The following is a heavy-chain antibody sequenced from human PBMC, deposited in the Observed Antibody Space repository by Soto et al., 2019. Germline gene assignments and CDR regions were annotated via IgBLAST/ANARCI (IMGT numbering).Heavy chain of an antibody. J-gene: IGHJ6*02. CDR2: IDPSDSYT. V-gene: IGHV5-10-1*01. Sequence: GESLKISCKGSGYIFTSYWIRWGLQRPGEGLEWMGRIDPSDSYTNYSPSFQGHVTISADKSISTAYLQWSSLKASDTAMYYCARLGAVTTSHYYYYYGMDVWGQGTTVTVSS. D-gene: IGHD4-17*01. CDR3: ARLGAVTTSHYYYYYGMDV. CDR1: GYIFTSYW.